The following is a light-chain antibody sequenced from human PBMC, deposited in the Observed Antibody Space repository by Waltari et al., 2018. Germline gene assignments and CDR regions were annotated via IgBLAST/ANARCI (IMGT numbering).Light chain of an antibody. CDR1: QDISSY. V-gene: IGKV1-16*01. Sequence: DIQITQHPSSLSASVGERVTITCRARQDISSYLAWFQQKPGRAPRSLIYAASRLEGGAPSRFSGSGSGTDFTLIITGLQPEDFATYYCQQYLSYPLTFGQGTRLELK. CDR3: QQYLSYPLT. J-gene: IGKJ5*01. CDR2: AAS.